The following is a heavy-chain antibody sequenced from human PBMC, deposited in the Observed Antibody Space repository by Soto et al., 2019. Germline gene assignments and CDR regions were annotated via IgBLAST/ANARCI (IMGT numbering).Heavy chain of an antibody. CDR2: ISAYNGNP. J-gene: IGHJ4*02. V-gene: IGHV1-18*01. CDR1: GYTFTNFG. Sequence: QVQLVQSGAEVKKPGASVKVSCKTSGYTFTNFGLSWVRQAPGQGREWMGWISAYNGNPNYAQNFQGRVTMTTDTPKSTADMETRSLRSDDTAVFYCARGGTPIDDWGQGTLVTVSS. D-gene: IGHD3-16*01. CDR3: ARGGTPIDD.